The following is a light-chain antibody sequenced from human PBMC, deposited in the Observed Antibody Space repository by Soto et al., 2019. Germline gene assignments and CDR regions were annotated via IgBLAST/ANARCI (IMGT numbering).Light chain of an antibody. Sequence: QSVLTQPPSASGAPGQRVTISCSGSSSNIGIKDVNWYRQSPGTAPRVVIQSTDQRPSGVPDRFSGSKSGTSASLAISGLQSDDESDYYCAVWDNGLSGVLFGGGTKLTVL. CDR1: SSNIGIKD. V-gene: IGLV1-44*01. J-gene: IGLJ3*02. CDR3: AVWDNGLSGVL. CDR2: STD.